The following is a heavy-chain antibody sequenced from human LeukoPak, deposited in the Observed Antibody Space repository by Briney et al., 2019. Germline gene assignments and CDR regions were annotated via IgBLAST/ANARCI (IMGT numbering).Heavy chain of an antibody. CDR1: GGSISSYY. V-gene: IGHV4-4*07. CDR3: ARAPAAGTTYYSYYMDV. CDR2: IYTSGST. D-gene: IGHD6-13*01. J-gene: IGHJ6*03. Sequence: SETLSLTCTVSGGSISSYYWSWIRQPAGKGLEWIGRIYTSGSTNYNPSLKSRVTMSVDTSKNQFSLKLSSVTAADTAVYYCARAPAAGTTYYSYYMDVWGKGTTVTVSS.